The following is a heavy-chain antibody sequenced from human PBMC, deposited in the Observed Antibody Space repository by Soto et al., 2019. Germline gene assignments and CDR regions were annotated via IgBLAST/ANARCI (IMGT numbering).Heavy chain of an antibody. CDR2: IYYSGST. D-gene: IGHD3-10*01. Sequence: SETLSLTCTFSGGSISSSSYYWGWIRQPPGKGLEWIGSIYYSGSTYYNPSLKSRVTISVDTSKNQFSLKLSSVTAADTAVYYCARQGLLLWLGELSGYGMDVWGQGTTVT. CDR3: ARQGLLLWLGELSGYGMDV. V-gene: IGHV4-39*01. CDR1: GGSISSSSYY. J-gene: IGHJ6*02.